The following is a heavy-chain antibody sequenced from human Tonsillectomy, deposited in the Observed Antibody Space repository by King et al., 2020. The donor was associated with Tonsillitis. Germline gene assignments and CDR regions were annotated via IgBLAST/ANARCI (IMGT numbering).Heavy chain of an antibody. J-gene: IGHJ4*02. CDR1: GFTFSIYS. D-gene: IGHD3-22*01. CDR3: ARIYDSSGYYFLDDY. Sequence: DVQLVESGGGLVQPGGSLRLSCAASGFTFSIYSMNWVRQAPGKGLEWVSYISSSSSTLYFADSVKGRFTISRDNAKNSLYLQMNSLRAEDTAVYYCARIYDSSGYYFLDDYWGQGTLVTVSS. V-gene: IGHV3-48*01. CDR2: ISSSSSTL.